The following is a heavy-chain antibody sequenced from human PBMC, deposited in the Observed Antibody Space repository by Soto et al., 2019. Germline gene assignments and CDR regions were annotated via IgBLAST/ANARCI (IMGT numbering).Heavy chain of an antibody. CDR3: ARQGYHDLWSGYPAPDYGMDV. J-gene: IGHJ6*02. CDR1: GYIFTNYW. Sequence: PGESLKISCKGSGYIFTNYWIGWVRQMPGKGLEWMGIIYPGDSHTRYSPSFQGQVTISVDTSMSSACLQWSSLKASDTAKYYCARQGYHDLWSGYPAPDYGMDVWGQGTTVTVSS. V-gene: IGHV5-51*01. D-gene: IGHD3-3*01. CDR2: IYPGDSHT.